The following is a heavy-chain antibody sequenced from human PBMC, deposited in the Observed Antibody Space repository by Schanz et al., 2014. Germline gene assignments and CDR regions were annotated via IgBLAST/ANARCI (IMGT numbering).Heavy chain of an antibody. CDR1: GFNFSSYG. Sequence: QVQLVESGGGVVQPGRSLRLSCAASGFNFSSYGMHWVRQAPGKGLEWVAVISDDGSNHYYPDSVKGRFTISRDNSKNTLYLQMNSLSAEDTAVYFCARPFLGYYGDLAYWGQGTLVTVSS. V-gene: IGHV3-30*03. J-gene: IGHJ4*02. CDR3: ARPFLGYYGDLAY. CDR2: ISDDGSNH. D-gene: IGHD4-17*01.